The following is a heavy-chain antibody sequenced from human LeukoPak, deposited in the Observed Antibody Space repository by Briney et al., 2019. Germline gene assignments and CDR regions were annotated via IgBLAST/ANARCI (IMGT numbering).Heavy chain of an antibody. CDR2: IYHSGST. V-gene: IGHV4-38-2*02. D-gene: IGHD1-26*01. CDR1: GYSISSGYY. J-gene: IGHJ4*02. CDR3: ARDRGSGSYRFDY. Sequence: SETLSLTCTVSGYSISSGYYWGWIRQPPGKGLEWIGSIYHSGSTYYNPSLKSRVTISVDTSKNQFSLKLSSVTAADTAVYYCARDRGSGSYRFDYWGQGTLVTVSS.